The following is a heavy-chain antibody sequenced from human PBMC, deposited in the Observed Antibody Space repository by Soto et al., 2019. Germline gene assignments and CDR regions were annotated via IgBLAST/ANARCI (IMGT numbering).Heavy chain of an antibody. Sequence: GGSLRLSCAASGFTFSSYAMSWVRQAPGKGLEWVSAISGSGGSTYYADSVKGRFTISRDNSKNTLYLQMNSLRAEDTAVYYCAKGRLYLIAVDALDYWGQGTLVTVSS. J-gene: IGHJ4*02. D-gene: IGHD6-19*01. CDR2: ISGSGGST. V-gene: IGHV3-23*01. CDR3: AKGRLYLIAVDALDY. CDR1: GFTFSSYA.